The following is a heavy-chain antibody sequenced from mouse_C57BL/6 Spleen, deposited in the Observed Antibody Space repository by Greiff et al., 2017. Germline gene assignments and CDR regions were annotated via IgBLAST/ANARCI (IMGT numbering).Heavy chain of an antibody. J-gene: IGHJ4*01. CDR1: GFTFSSYA. CDR3: TRDYGSSSMDY. CDR2: LSSGGDYI. D-gene: IGHD1-1*01. Sequence: EVKLVESGEGLVKPGGSLKLSCAASGFTFSSYAMSWVRQTPEKRLEWVAYLSSGGDYIYYADTVKGRFTISRDNARNTLYLQMSSLKSEDTAMYYCTRDYGSSSMDYWGQGTSVTVSS. V-gene: IGHV5-9-1*02.